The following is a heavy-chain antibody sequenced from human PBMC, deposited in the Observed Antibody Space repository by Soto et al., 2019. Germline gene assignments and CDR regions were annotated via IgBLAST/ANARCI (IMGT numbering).Heavy chain of an antibody. J-gene: IGHJ4*02. CDR1: GYTFTSYA. D-gene: IGHD4-17*01. CDR3: ARDPDYRDATVGDY. Sequence: EASVKVSCKASGYTFTSYAMHWVRQAPGQRLEWMGWINAGNGNTKYSQKFQGRVTITRDTSASTAYMELSSLRSEDTAVYYCARDPDYRDATVGDYWGQGTLVTVSS. CDR2: INAGNGNT. V-gene: IGHV1-3*01.